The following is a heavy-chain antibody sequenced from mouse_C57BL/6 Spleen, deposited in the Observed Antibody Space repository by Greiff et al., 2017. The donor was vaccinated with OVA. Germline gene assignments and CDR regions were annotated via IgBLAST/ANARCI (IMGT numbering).Heavy chain of an antibody. CDR3: ARYISSSGSFAY. Sequence: EVKLMESGGGLVQPGGSLSLSCAASGFTFTDYYMSWVRQPPGKALEWLGFIRNKANGYTTEYSASVKGRFTISRDNSQSILYLQMNALRAEDSATYYCARYISSSGSFAYWGQGTLVTVSA. V-gene: IGHV7-3*01. J-gene: IGHJ3*01. CDR1: GFTFTDYY. CDR2: IRNKANGYTT. D-gene: IGHD3-2*02.